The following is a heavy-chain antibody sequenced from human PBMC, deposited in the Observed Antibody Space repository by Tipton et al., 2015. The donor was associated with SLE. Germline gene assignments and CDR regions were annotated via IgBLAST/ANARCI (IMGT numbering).Heavy chain of an antibody. J-gene: IGHJ4*02. CDR3: ARSDPENIGDCDVDY. V-gene: IGHV1-18*01. Sequence: QLVQSGAEVKKPGASVKVSCKTSGFTFTTYGFSWVRQAPGEGPEWMGWISANSGNTDYSHKFQDRFTMTTDRSTRTVYMELTNLKSDDTSTYYCARSDPENIGDCDVDYWGQRTLVTVSS. D-gene: IGHD2-21*02. CDR2: ISANSGNT. CDR1: GFTFTTYG.